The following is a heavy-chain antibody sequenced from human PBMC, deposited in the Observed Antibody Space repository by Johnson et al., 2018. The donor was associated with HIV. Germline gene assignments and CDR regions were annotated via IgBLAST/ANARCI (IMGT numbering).Heavy chain of an antibody. CDR2: ISSSGSTK. CDR1: GFTFSDHY. V-gene: IGHV3-11*04. Sequence: QVQLVESGGGLVQPGGSLRLSCAASGFTFSDHYMSWIRQAPGKGLAWVSYISSSGSTKYYTDSLKGRLTISRDNAKNSLYLQMNSLRAEDTAVYYCARVRWLQLGAFDIWGQGTMVVVSS. CDR3: ARVRWLQLGAFDI. D-gene: IGHD5-24*01. J-gene: IGHJ3*02.